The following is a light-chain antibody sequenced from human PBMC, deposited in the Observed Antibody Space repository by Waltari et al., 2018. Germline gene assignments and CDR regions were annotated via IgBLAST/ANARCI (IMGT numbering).Light chain of an antibody. V-gene: IGKV2-30*01. J-gene: IGKJ5*01. Sequence: EVVLTQSPLPRHVTLGQPAPSSCRPVEGLVYTDGRTYLNWFNQRPGQSPRLLIYQVSKRESGVPDRFTGYGAGTDFTLRISRVQPEDVGIYFCMQETHWPITFGQGTRLEIK. CDR3: MQETHWPIT. CDR2: QVS. CDR1: EGLVYTDGRTY.